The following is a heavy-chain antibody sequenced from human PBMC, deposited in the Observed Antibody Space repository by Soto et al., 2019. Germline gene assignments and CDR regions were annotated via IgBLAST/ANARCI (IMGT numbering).Heavy chain of an antibody. CDR3: ARDLVDYYDSSGYYPLDY. CDR2: IWYDGSNK. Sequence: GGSLRLSCAASGFTFSSYGMHWVRQAPGKGLEWVAVIWYDGSNKYYADSVKGRFTISRDNSKNTLYLQMNSLRAEDTALYYCARDLVDYYDSSGYYPLDYWGQGTLVTV. D-gene: IGHD3-22*01. V-gene: IGHV3-33*01. CDR1: GFTFSSYG. J-gene: IGHJ4*02.